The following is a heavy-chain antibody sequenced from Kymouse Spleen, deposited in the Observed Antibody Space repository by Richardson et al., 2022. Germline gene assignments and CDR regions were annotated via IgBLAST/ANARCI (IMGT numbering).Heavy chain of an antibody. D-gene: IGHD1-7*01. Sequence: EVQLVESGGGLVQPGRSLRLSCAASGFTFDDYAMHWVRQAPGKGLEWVSGISWNSGSIGYADSVKGRFTISRDNAKNSLYLQMNSLRAEDTALYYCAKDRGGITGTTSYYYYGMDVWGQGTTVTVSS. V-gene: IGHV3-9*01. J-gene: IGHJ6*02. CDR3: AKDRGGITGTTSYYYYGMDV. CDR1: GFTFDDYA. CDR2: ISWNSGSI.